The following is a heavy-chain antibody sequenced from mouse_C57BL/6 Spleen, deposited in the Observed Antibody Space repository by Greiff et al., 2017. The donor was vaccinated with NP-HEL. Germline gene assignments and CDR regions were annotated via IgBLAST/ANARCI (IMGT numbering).Heavy chain of an antibody. D-gene: IGHD2-5*01. CDR3: ARDYRNRWYFDV. Sequence: EVQLQQSGPELVKPGASVKIPCKASGYTFTDYNMDWVKQSHGKSLEWIGDINPNNGGTIYNQKFKGKATLTVDKSSSTAYMELRSLTSEDTAVYYCARDYRNRWYFDVWGTGTTVTVSS. J-gene: IGHJ1*03. V-gene: IGHV1-18*01. CDR2: INPNNGGT. CDR1: GYTFTDYN.